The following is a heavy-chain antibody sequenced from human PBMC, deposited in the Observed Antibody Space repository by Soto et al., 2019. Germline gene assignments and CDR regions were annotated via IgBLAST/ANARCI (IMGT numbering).Heavy chain of an antibody. CDR3: ARSVFT. CDR2: IYYIGST. J-gene: IGHJ5*02. V-gene: IGHV4-31*02. Sequence: PSLTLSLTWTVAGGTISSGVYYWNWLRQHPGKGLEWIGYIYYIGSTYYNPSLKSRVTISLDTSKNQFSLTLSSVTAADTAVYYCARSVFTWGQRTLVTVSS. CDR1: GGTISSGVYY. D-gene: IGHD3-10*02.